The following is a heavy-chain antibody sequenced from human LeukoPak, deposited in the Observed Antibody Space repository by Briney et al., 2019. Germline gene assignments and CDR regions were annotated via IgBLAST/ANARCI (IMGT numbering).Heavy chain of an antibody. V-gene: IGHV3-7*01. J-gene: IGHJ1*01. CDR1: GFTFNTYW. CDR3: ARVKDVNDDIMFHH. D-gene: IGHD3-9*01. CDR2: IKQDGSQK. Sequence: GGSLRLSCAASGFTFNTYWMNWVRQAPGKGLEWVANIKQDGSQKEYVDSVKGRFTISRDNAKNSLYLQMNSLRAEDTAVYYCARVKDVNDDIMFHHWGQGTQVTVSS.